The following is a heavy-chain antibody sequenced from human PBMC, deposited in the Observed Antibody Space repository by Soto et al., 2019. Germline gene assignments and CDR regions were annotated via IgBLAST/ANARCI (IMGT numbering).Heavy chain of an antibody. CDR3: ARVDIVATIKGSGGDYYYGMDV. CDR1: GYTFTGYY. V-gene: IGHV1-2*02. CDR2: INPNSGGT. J-gene: IGHJ6*02. D-gene: IGHD5-12*01. Sequence: QVQLVQSGAEVKKPGASVKVSCKASGYTFTGYYMHWVRQAPGQGLEWMGWINPNSGGTNYAQKFQGRVTMTRDTSISTAYMELSRLRSDDTAVYYCARVDIVATIKGSGGDYYYGMDVWGQGTTVTVSS.